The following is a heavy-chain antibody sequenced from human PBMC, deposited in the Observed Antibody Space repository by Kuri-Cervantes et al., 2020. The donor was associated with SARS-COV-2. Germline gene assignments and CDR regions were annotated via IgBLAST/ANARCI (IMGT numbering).Heavy chain of an antibody. Sequence: LSLTCAASGFTVSSNYMSWVRQAPGKGLEWVSVIYSGGSTYYADSVKGRFTISRDNSKNTLYLQMNSLRAEDTAVYYCARDRYMMALGGAFDIWGQGTMVTVSS. CDR3: ARDRYMMALGGAFDI. D-gene: IGHD3-16*02. J-gene: IGHJ3*02. V-gene: IGHV3-66*01. CDR1: GFTVSSNY. CDR2: IYSGGST.